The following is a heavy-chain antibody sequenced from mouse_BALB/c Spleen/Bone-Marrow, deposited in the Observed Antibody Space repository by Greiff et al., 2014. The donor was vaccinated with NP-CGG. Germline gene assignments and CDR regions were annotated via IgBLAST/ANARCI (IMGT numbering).Heavy chain of an antibody. Sequence: QVQLKQSGPELVKPGASVKISCKASGYAFSSSWMNWVKQRPGQGLEWIGRIYPGDGDTKFNGKFKGKATLTADKSSSTAYMQPSTLSTEHSAVYFGARPLNWDACAIDYWGQGTSVTVSS. CDR2: IYPGDGDT. J-gene: IGHJ4*01. D-gene: IGHD4-1*02. CDR1: GYAFSSSW. V-gene: IGHV1-82*01. CDR3: ARPLNWDACAIDY.